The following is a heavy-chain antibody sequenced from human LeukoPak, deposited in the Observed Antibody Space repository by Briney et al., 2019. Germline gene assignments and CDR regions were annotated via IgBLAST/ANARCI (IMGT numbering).Heavy chain of an antibody. CDR2: IHYTGSS. J-gene: IGHJ4*02. CDR3: ARSERGYMGGFEY. Sequence: SETLSLTCTVSGGSISSYYWSWIRQPPGKGLEWIGYIHYTGSSNYNPSLKSRVSVSVDTSKNQFSLKLRSVTAADTAVYYCARSERGYMGGFEYWGQGTLVTVSS. V-gene: IGHV4-59*01. D-gene: IGHD1-1*01. CDR1: GGSISSYY.